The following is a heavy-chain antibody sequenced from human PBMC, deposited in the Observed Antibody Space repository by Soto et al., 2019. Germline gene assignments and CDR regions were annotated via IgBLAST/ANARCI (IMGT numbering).Heavy chain of an antibody. D-gene: IGHD3-16*01. CDR3: ARVGVALSAPRVWPH. Sequence: ASVKVSCKASGYTLTSYGIIWVREARRQGLEWVGWFNTYNGNIQYADTFSDRVIVTADTCTTTCVMEVTSRPSDDTAVCYWARVGVALSAPRVWPHWGQGALVTVSS. J-gene: IGHJ4*02. CDR1: GYTLTSYG. CDR2: FNTYNGNI. V-gene: IGHV1-18*01.